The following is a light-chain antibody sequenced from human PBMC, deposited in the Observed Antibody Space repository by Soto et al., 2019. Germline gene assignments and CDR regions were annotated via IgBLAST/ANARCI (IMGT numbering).Light chain of an antibody. CDR3: TSHTTRSTLV. Sequence: LTQPASVSGSPGQSIAISCTGTGSDVGDYNYVSWYQQHPCKAPKLMIYDVTNRSSGVSNRFSGSKSGNTASLTISGLQAEDDADYYCTSHTTRSTLVFGTGTKVTVL. V-gene: IGLV2-14*01. J-gene: IGLJ1*01. CDR2: DVT. CDR1: GSDVGDYNY.